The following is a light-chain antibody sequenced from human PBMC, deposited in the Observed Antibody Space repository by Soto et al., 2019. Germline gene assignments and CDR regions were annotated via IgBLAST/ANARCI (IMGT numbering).Light chain of an antibody. V-gene: IGLV2-11*01. CDR1: SSDIGAYNY. Sequence: QSVLTQPRSVSGSPGQSVTISCTGSSSDIGAYNYVSWYQQHPGKAPKLMIYDVTKRPSGVPDRFSGSKSGNTASLTISGXXXXXXXXXYCCSYAGSYIFVFGGGTKVTVL. CDR3: CSYAGSYIFV. J-gene: IGLJ2*01. CDR2: DVT.